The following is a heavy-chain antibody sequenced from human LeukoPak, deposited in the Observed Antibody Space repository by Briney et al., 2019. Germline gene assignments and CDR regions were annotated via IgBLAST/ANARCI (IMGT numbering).Heavy chain of an antibody. CDR3: AREYSYGFFDAFDI. CDR2: IRYDGSNK. Sequence: GGSLRLSCAASGFTFSHYSMNWVRQAPGKGLEWVAFIRYDGSNKYYADSVKGRFTISRDNAKNSLYLQMNSLRAEDTAVYYCAREYSYGFFDAFDIWGQGTMVTVSS. CDR1: GFTFSHYS. J-gene: IGHJ3*02. V-gene: IGHV3-30*02. D-gene: IGHD5-18*01.